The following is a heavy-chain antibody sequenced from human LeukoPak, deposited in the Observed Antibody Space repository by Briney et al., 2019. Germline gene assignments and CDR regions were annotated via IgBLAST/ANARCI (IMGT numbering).Heavy chain of an antibody. CDR1: GFTLSSRW. Sequence: GGSLRLSCVVSGFTLSSRWMMWVRQAPGKGLEWVANIKQDGSEKYYVDSVKGRFTISRDNAKNSLYLQMNSLRAEDTAVYYCARAKPFDYWGQGTLVTVSS. CDR3: ARAKPFDY. J-gene: IGHJ4*02. V-gene: IGHV3-7*01. CDR2: IKQDGSEK.